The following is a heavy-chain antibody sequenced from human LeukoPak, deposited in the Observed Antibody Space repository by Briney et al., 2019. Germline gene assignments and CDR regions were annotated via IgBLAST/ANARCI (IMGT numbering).Heavy chain of an antibody. J-gene: IGHJ3*02. CDR2: INPSGGST. Sequence: ASVKVSCKASGYTFTSYYMHWVRQAPGQGLEWMGIINPSGGSTSYAQKFQGRVTMTGDTSTSTVYMELSSLRSEDTAVYYCARVPGYSGYVLGDAFDIWGQGTMVTVSS. CDR1: GYTFTSYY. CDR3: ARVPGYSGYVLGDAFDI. D-gene: IGHD5-12*01. V-gene: IGHV1-46*01.